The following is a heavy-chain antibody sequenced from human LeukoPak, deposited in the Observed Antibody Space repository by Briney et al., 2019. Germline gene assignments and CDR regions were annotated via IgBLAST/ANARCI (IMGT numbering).Heavy chain of an antibody. V-gene: IGHV3-23*01. D-gene: IGHD5-18*01. CDR2: ISGSGGST. CDR3: ARDKGYSYGNYYYGMDV. Sequence: GGSLRLSCAASGFTFSSYAMSWVRQAPGKGLEWVSAISGSGGSTYYADSVKGRFTISRDNSKNTLYLQMNSLRAEDTAVYYCARDKGYSYGNYYYGMDVWGQGTTVTVSS. J-gene: IGHJ6*02. CDR1: GFTFSSYA.